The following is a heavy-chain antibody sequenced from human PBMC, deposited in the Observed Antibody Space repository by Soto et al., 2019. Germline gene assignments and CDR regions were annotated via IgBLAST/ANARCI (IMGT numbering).Heavy chain of an antibody. J-gene: IGHJ6*02. Sequence: SETLSLTCTVSGGSISSGDYYWSWIRQPPGKGLEWIGYIYYSGSTYYNTSLKSRVTISVDTSKNQFSLKLSSVTAADTAVYYCARDYAVTTRRYYYYYYGMDVWGQGTTVTVSS. D-gene: IGHD4-17*01. CDR3: ARDYAVTTRRYYYYYYGMDV. CDR1: GGSISSGDYY. CDR2: IYYSGST. V-gene: IGHV4-30-4*01.